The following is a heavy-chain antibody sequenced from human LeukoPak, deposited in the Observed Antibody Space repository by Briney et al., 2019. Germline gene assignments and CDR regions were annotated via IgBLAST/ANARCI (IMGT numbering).Heavy chain of an antibody. D-gene: IGHD3-10*01. J-gene: IGHJ3*02. CDR2: MNPNSGNT. Sequence: GASVKVSCKASGYTFTSYDINWVRQATGQGLEWVGWMNPNSGNTGYAQKFQGRVTMTRNTSISTAYMELSSLRSEDTAVYYCASSYYYGSGSFFPPGDAFDIWGQGTMVTVSS. V-gene: IGHV1-8*01. CDR1: GYTFTSYD. CDR3: ASSYYYGSGSFFPPGDAFDI.